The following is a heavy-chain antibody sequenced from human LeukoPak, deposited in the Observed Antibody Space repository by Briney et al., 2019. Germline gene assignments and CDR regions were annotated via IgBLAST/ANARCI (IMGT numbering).Heavy chain of an antibody. CDR2: IKTKGDGGAT. CDR1: GFSFSTDW. D-gene: IGHD2-8*02. J-gene: IGHJ5*02. Sequence: GGSLRLSCTASGFSFSTDWMIWVRQAPGKGLEWVGRIKTKGDGGATDYAVPVKGRFTISRDDSRNMLFLQMNSLRIEDTAVYYCTTTGTAWGRGALVTVSS. V-gene: IGHV3-15*01. CDR3: TTTGTA.